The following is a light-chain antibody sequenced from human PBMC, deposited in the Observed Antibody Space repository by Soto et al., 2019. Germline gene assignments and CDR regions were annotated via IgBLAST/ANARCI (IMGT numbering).Light chain of an antibody. CDR2: DVT. Sequence: QSVLTQPASVSASPGQSIAISCTGTDSDIGGYDHVPWYQQHPGKAPKLLIYDVTNRPSGVSSRFSGSKAGRTASLTISGLQTEDEADYYCSSHTSSTALVFGTGTMVT. CDR1: DSDIGGYDH. J-gene: IGLJ1*01. CDR3: SSHTSSTALV. V-gene: IGLV2-14*03.